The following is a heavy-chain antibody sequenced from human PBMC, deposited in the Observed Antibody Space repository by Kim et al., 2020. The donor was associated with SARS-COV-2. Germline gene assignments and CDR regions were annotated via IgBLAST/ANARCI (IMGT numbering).Heavy chain of an antibody. Sequence: GGSLRLSCAASGFVFMNYAMTWVRQAPGKGLEWVSGISGSGGSSYYADSVKGRFTISRDNSKDTVYLQMNSLRADDTAVDYRVKSFGEYYYYYGLDVWG. CDR2: ISGSGGSS. CDR1: GFVFMNYA. V-gene: IGHV3-23*01. CDR3: VKSFGEYYYYYGLDV. J-gene: IGHJ6*02. D-gene: IGHD3-10*01.